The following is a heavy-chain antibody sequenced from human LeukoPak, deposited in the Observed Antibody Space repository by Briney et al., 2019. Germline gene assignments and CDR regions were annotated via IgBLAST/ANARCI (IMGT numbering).Heavy chain of an antibody. CDR3: ARMSWDDAFDI. J-gene: IGHJ3*02. V-gene: IGHV3-53*01. D-gene: IGHD1-26*01. CDR1: GFTVSSNY. CDR2: IYSGGST. Sequence: GGSLRLSCAASGFTVSSNYMSWVRQAPGKGLEWVSVIYSGGSTYYADSVKGRFTISRDNSKNTLYLQMNSLRAEDTAVYYCARMSWDDAFDIWGQGTMVTVSS.